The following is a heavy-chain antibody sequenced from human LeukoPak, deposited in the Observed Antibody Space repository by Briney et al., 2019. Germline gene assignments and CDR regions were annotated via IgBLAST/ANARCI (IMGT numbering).Heavy chain of an antibody. V-gene: IGHV4-59*01. CDR3: ARDSAAAANNWFDP. CDR1: GGSISSYY. D-gene: IGHD6-13*01. CDR2: IYYSGST. Sequence: SETLSLTCTVSGGSISSYYWSWIRQPPGKGLEWIGYIYYSGSTNYNPSLKSRVTISVDTSKNQFSLKLSSVTAADTAVYYCARDSAAAANNWFDPWGQGTLVTVSS. J-gene: IGHJ5*02.